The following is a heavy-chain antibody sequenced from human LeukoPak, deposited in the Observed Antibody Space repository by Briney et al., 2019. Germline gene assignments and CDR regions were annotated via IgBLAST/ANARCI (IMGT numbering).Heavy chain of an antibody. V-gene: IGHV3-21*01. CDR1: GFTFSSSG. J-gene: IGHJ6*03. D-gene: IGHD6-25*01. CDR2: ISSSSSFI. CDR3: AKDSRAALVGPYYMDV. Sequence: GGSLRLSCAASGFTFSSSGMHWVRQPPGKGLEWVSSISSSSSFIHYADSVKGRFTISRDNSKNTLYLQMNSLRTEDTAVYYCAKDSRAALVGPYYMDVWGKGTTVTISS.